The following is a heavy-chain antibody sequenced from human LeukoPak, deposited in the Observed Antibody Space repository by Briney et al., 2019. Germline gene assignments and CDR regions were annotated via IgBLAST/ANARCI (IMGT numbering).Heavy chain of an antibody. CDR2: ISAYNGNT. CDR3: AISGYDPGVLAG. Sequence: ASVMVSCKASGYTFTSYGISWVRQAPGQGLEWMGWISAYNGNTNYAQKLQGRVTMTTDTSTSTAYMELRSLRSDDTAVYYCAISGYDPGVLAGWGQGTLVTVSS. D-gene: IGHD5-12*01. V-gene: IGHV1-18*01. J-gene: IGHJ4*02. CDR1: GYTFTSYG.